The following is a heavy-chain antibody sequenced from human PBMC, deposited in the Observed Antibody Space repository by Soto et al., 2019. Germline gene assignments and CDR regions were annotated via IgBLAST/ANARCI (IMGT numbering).Heavy chain of an antibody. J-gene: IGHJ4*02. CDR2: IYYTGST. D-gene: IGHD2-2*01. V-gene: IGHV4-31*03. CDR3: ARALDRYQEYDY. CDR1: GGSISSGGYY. Sequence: QVQLQESGPGLVKPSQTLSLTCTVSGGSISSGGYYWSWIRQHPGKGLELIGYIYYTGSTYYNPSLKSRVTIAVDTSKTQFSLKLTSVTAADTAVYYCARALDRYQEYDYGGQGTLVTVSS.